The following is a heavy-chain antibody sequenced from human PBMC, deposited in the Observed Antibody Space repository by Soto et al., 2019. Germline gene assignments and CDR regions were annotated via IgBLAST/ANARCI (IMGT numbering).Heavy chain of an antibody. CDR3: ARQSPGSTGWFLVS. D-gene: IGHD6-19*01. J-gene: IGHJ4*02. CDR2: IHPSDPYT. V-gene: IGHV5-10-1*01. Sequence: VEFQKIPCKGAGYKCTNFLISWVRQVPGKGLEWMGRIHPSDPYTNLSPSFQGHVTISVDKSATTAYLQWRSLRASDTAIYFCARQSPGSTGWFLVSWGQGTLVTVSS. CDR1: GYKCTNFL.